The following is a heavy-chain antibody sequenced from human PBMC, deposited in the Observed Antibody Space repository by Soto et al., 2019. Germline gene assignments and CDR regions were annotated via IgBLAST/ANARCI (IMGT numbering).Heavy chain of an antibody. J-gene: IGHJ4*02. V-gene: IGHV5-51*01. CDR3: ATSRQDILTGYYTAILDD. Sequence: GESLKISCKGSGYSFTSYWIGWVRQMPGKGLEWMGIIYPGDSDTRYSPSFQGQVTISADKSISTAYLQWSSLKASDTAMYYCATSRQDILTGYYTAILDDWGQGTLVTRSS. D-gene: IGHD3-9*01. CDR2: IYPGDSDT. CDR1: GYSFTSYW.